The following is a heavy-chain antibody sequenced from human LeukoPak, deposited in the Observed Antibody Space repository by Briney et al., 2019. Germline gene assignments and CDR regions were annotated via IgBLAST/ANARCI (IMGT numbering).Heavy chain of an antibody. J-gene: IGHJ4*02. CDR2: ISSSSSYI. V-gene: IGHV3-21*01. Sequence: GGSLRLSCAASGFTFSSYSMNWVRQAPGKGLEWVSSISSSSSYIYYADSVKGRFTISRDNAKNSLYLQMNSLRAEDTAVYYCARDDDSSGYYNYWGQGTLVPVSS. CDR1: GFTFSSYS. CDR3: ARDDDSSGYYNY. D-gene: IGHD3-22*01.